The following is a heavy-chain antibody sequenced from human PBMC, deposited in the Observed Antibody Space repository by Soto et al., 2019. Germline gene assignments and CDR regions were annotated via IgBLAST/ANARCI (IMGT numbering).Heavy chain of an antibody. CDR2: IYYTGRT. Sequence: QLQLQESGPGLVKPSETLSLTCTVSGGSISGSSYYWGWIRQPPGKGLEWIGAIYYTGRTYYKPSLKSRATISVDTSKNQFSLKLNSVSAADTAVYYCASGGEGSIAVAGWGQGTLVTVSS. CDR3: ASGGEGSIAVAG. V-gene: IGHV4-39*01. CDR1: GGSISGSSYY. D-gene: IGHD6-19*01. J-gene: IGHJ4*02.